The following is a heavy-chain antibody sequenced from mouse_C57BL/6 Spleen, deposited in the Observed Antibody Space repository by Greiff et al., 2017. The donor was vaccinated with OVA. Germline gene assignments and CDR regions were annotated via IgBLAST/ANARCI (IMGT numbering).Heavy chain of an antibody. Sequence: EVMLVESGGGLVKPGGSLKLSCAASGFTFSSYAMSWVRQTPEKRLEWVAPISDGGSYTYYPDNVKGRFTISRDNAKNNRYLQMSHLKSEDTAMXYGARDEGTCYYVDDWGQGTTRTVSA. CDR3: ARDEGTCYYVDD. CDR2: ISDGGSYT. V-gene: IGHV5-4*01. CDR1: GFTFSSYA. J-gene: IGHJ2*01. D-gene: IGHD3-3*01.